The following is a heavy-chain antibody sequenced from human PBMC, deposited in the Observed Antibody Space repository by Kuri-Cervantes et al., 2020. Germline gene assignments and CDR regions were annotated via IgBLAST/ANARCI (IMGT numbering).Heavy chain of an antibody. CDR2: IYSDGST. CDR1: GFTVSSNY. D-gene: IGHD2-15*01. Sequence: GESLKISCVASGFTVSSNYMTWVRQAPGKGLEWVSVIYSDGSTFYADSVKGRFTISRDNSKNTLYLQMNSLRAEDTAVYYCTRLGYCSGGSCYGMDVWGQGTTVTVSS. J-gene: IGHJ6*02. V-gene: IGHV3-66*02. CDR3: TRLGYCSGGSCYGMDV.